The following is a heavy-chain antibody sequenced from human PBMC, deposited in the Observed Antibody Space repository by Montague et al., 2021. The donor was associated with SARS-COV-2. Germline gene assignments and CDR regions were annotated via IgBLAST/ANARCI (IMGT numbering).Heavy chain of an antibody. CDR2: XNWNDEK. V-gene: IGHV2-70*01. D-gene: IGHD3-22*01. Sequence: PALVKPTQTLTLTCAFSGFSLSTSGMFVSWIRQPPGKALEWLAIXNWNDEKLYSPSLKTRLTISKDTSKNQVVLILTNLDPVDTGTYYCTRSNYYYVSDYPGFANWGQGTLVTVSS. CDR1: GFSLSTSGMF. J-gene: IGHJ4*02. CDR3: TRSNYYYVSDYPGFAN.